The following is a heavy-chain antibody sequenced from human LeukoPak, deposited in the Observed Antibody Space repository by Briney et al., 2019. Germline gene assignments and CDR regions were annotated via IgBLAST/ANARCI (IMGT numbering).Heavy chain of an antibody. CDR1: GGSISSYY. CDR2: SYYSGIT. J-gene: IGHJ4*02. D-gene: IGHD1-14*01. V-gene: IGHV4-59*01. CDR3: ARGEPVDY. Sequence: SETLSLTCTVSGGSISSYYWSWIRQSPGKGLEWIGYSYYSGITSYNPSLKSRVTMSVDKSKNQFSLKVNSVTAADTAVYYCARGEPVDYWGQRTLVTVSS.